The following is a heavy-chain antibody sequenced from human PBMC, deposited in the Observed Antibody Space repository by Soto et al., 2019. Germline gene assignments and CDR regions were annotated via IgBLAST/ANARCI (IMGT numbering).Heavy chain of an antibody. CDR1: GFTFSTYA. Sequence: EVPLLESGGGLTQPGGSLRLSCAASGFTFSTYAMAWVRQAPGKGLDWVSAISDSGANTYYPDSVKGRFTISRDNSKNTLYLQLDSLRVEDTAVYYCATSRAYYDYWGQGTVVTVSS. V-gene: IGHV3-23*01. CDR2: ISDSGANT. D-gene: IGHD3-22*01. J-gene: IGHJ4*02. CDR3: ATSRAYYDY.